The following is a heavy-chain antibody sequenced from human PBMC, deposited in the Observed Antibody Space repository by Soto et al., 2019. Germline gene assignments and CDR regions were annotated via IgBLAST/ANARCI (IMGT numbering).Heavy chain of an antibody. V-gene: IGHV3-73*01. CDR1: GFTFGGSA. D-gene: IGHD6-19*01. CDR3: TRQTDAVQWLVVPTDYNFDY. Sequence: GWSLRLSCAASGFTFGGSAMHWVRQASGKGLEWVGHIRSKTNSYATAYAESVKGRFTISRDDSMNTAHLQMNSLKTEDTAVYFCTRQTDAVQWLVVPTDYNFDYWGQGTLVTVSS. J-gene: IGHJ4*02. CDR2: IRSKTNSYAT.